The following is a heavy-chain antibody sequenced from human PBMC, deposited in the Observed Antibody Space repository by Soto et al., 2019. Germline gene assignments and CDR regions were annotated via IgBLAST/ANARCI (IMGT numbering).Heavy chain of an antibody. J-gene: IGHJ5*02. CDR2: IIPIFGTA. D-gene: IGHD2-2*01. V-gene: IGHV1-69*13. CDR3: ARADCSSTSCYQFDWFDP. CDR1: GGTFSSYA. Sequence: SVKVSCKASGGTFSSYAISWVRQAPGQGLEWMGGIIPIFGTANYAQKFQGRVTITADESTSTAYMELSSLRSEDTAVYYCARADCSSTSCYQFDWFDPWGQGTLVTVYS.